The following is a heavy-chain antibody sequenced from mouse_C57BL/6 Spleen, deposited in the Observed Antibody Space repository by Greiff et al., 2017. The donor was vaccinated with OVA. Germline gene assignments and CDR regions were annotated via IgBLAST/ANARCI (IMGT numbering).Heavy chain of an antibody. V-gene: IGHV1-62-2*01. CDR1: GYTFTEYT. J-gene: IGHJ1*03. CDR3: ARHGPITTVVGWYFEV. D-gene: IGHD1-1*01. CDR2: FYPGSGSI. Sequence: VKLMESGAELVKPGASVKLSCKASGYTFTEYTIHWVKQRSGQGLEWIGWFYPGSGSIKYNEKFKDKATLTADTSSSTGYMELSRLTSEDSAVYFCARHGPITTVVGWYFEVWGTGTTVTVSS.